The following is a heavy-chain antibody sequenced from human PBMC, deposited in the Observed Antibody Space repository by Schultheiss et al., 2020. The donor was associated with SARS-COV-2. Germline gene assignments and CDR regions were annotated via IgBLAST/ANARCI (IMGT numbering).Heavy chain of an antibody. CDR2: IYYNGST. D-gene: IGHD3-22*01. J-gene: IGHJ4*02. CDR3: ARSPSRTTITMIVAEGYYFDY. CDR1: GGSISSGGYY. Sequence: SETLSLTCTVSGGSISSGGYYWSWIRQHPGKGLEWIGYIYYNGSTYYNPSLKSRVTISVDTSKNQFSLKLSSVTAADTAVYYCARSPSRTTITMIVAEGYYFDYWGQGTLVTVSS. V-gene: IGHV4-31*03.